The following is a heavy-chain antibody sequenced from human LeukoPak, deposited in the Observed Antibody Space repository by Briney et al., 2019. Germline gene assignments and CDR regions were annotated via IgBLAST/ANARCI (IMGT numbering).Heavy chain of an antibody. CDR3: AKAPIAMTGSFFEY. Sequence: GGSLRLSCEASGFTFATYGMHWVRQAPGKGPEWVAFISYDGGKKYYPDSVKGRFTISRDNSRNTLYLQINSLRPEDTAVFYCAKAPIAMTGSFFEYWGQGTLVTVSS. J-gene: IGHJ4*02. V-gene: IGHV3-30*18. CDR2: ISYDGGKK. D-gene: IGHD6-19*01. CDR1: GFTFATYG.